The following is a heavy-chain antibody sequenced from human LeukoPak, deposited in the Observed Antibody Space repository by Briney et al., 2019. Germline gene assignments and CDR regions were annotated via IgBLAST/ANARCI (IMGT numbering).Heavy chain of an antibody. CDR1: GYTFTSYG. V-gene: IGHV1-18*01. CDR2: ISAYNGNT. D-gene: IGHD2-15*01. Sequence: GASVKVSCKASGYTFTSYGISWVRQAPGQGLEWMGWISAYNGNTNYAQKLQGRVTMTTDTSTSTAYMELRSLRSDDTAVYYCARDVGSSPLVGNFDYWGQGTLVTVSS. J-gene: IGHJ4*02. CDR3: ARDVGSSPLVGNFDY.